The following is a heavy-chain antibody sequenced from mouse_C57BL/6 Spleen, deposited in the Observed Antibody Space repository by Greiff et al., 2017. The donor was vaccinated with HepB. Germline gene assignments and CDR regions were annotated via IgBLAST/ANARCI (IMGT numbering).Heavy chain of an antibody. V-gene: IGHV1-50*01. CDR2: IDPSDSYT. J-gene: IGHJ4*01. D-gene: IGHD1-1*01. CDR3: ARWNGSSFYYYAMDY. Sequence: VQLQQPGAELVKPGASVKLSCKASGYTFTSYWMQWVNQRPGQGLEWIGEIDPSDSYTNYNQKFKGKATLTVDTSSSTAYMQLSSLTSEDSAVYYCARWNGSSFYYYAMDYWGQGTSVTVSS. CDR1: GYTFTSYW.